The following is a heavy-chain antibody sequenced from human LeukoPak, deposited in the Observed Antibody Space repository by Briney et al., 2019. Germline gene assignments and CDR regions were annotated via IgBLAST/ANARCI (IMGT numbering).Heavy chain of an antibody. CDR2: IYPGDSDT. V-gene: IGHV5-51*07. J-gene: IGHJ6*04. Sequence: GESLKISCKASGYNFTNYWIAWVHQMPGKGLECMGIIYPGDSDTRYSPSFQGQVNISADKSIRTAYLQWNSLKASDTAMYYCAAGGSSYPPDVWGKGTTVTVSS. CDR1: GYNFTNYW. D-gene: IGHD2-15*01. CDR3: AAGGSSYPPDV.